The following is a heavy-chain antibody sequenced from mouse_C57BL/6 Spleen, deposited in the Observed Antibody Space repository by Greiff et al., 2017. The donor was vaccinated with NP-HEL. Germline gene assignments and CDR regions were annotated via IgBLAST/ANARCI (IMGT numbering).Heavy chain of an antibody. CDR1: GYTFTDYE. Sequence: QVQLQQSGAELVRPGASVTLSCKASGYTFTDYEMHWVKQTPVHGLEWIGAIDPETGGTAYNQKFKGKAILTADKSSSTAYMELRSLTSEDSAVYYCVLYYYGSSYWYFDVWGTGTTVTVSS. V-gene: IGHV1-15*01. D-gene: IGHD1-1*01. CDR3: VLYYYGSSYWYFDV. J-gene: IGHJ1*03. CDR2: IDPETGGT.